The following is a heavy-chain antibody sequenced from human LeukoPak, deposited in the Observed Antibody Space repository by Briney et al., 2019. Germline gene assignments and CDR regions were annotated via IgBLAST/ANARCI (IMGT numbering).Heavy chain of an antibody. D-gene: IGHD3-3*01. J-gene: IGHJ4*02. CDR1: GFTFSSYW. Sequence: GGSLRLSCAASGFTFSSYWMSWVRQAPGKGLEWVANIKQDGSEKYYVDSVKGRFTISGDNAKNSLYLQMNSLRAEDTAVYYCARAVYYDFWSSCAYYFDYWGQGTLVTVSS. CDR2: IKQDGSEK. CDR3: ARAVYYDFWSSCAYYFDY. V-gene: IGHV3-7*01.